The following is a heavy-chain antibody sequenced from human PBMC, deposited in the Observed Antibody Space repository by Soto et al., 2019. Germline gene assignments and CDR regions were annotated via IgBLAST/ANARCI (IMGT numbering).Heavy chain of an antibody. CDR1: GFTFSSYG. CDR2: IWYDGSNK. Sequence: QVQLVESGGGVVQPGRSLRLSCAASGFTFSSYGMHWVRQAPGKGLEWGAVIWYDGSNKYYADSVKGRFTISRDNSKNTLYLQMNSLRAEDTAVYYCARDYCSGGSCYYYYYGMDVWGQGTTVTVSS. J-gene: IGHJ6*02. CDR3: ARDYCSGGSCYYYYYGMDV. D-gene: IGHD2-15*01. V-gene: IGHV3-33*01.